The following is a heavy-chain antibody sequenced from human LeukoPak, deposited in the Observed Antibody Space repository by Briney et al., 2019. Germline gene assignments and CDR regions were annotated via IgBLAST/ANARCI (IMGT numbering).Heavy chain of an antibody. CDR3: ARGPVGYCTNGVCYPTYFDY. CDR2: IIPILGIA. CDR1: AGTFSSYA. D-gene: IGHD2-8*01. Sequence: GSSVKVSCKSSAGTFSSYAISWVRQAPGQGLEWMGRIIPILGIANYAQKFQGRVTITADKSTSTAYMELSSLRSEDTAVYYCARGPVGYCTNGVCYPTYFDYWGQGTLVTVSS. V-gene: IGHV1-69*04. J-gene: IGHJ4*02.